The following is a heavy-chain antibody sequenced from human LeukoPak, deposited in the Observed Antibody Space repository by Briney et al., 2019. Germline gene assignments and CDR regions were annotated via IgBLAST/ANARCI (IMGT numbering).Heavy chain of an antibody. Sequence: ASVMVSCKASGYTFTSYGISWVRQAPGQGLEWMGWISAYNGNTNYAQKFQGRVTMTTDTSTSTAYMELRSLRSDDTAVYYCARATAICSSTSCYPYNWFDPWGQGTLVTVSS. D-gene: IGHD2-2*01. CDR3: ARATAICSSTSCYPYNWFDP. V-gene: IGHV1-18*01. CDR2: ISAYNGNT. CDR1: GYTFTSYG. J-gene: IGHJ5*02.